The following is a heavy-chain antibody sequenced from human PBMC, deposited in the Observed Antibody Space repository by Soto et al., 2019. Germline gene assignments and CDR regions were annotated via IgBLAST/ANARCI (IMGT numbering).Heavy chain of an antibody. J-gene: IGHJ4*02. CDR2: ISGSGGST. CDR1: GFTFSSYA. Sequence: HPGGSLRLSCAASGFTFSSYAMSWVRQAPGKGLEWVSAISGSGGSTYYADSVKGRFTISRDNSKNTLYLQMNSLRAEDTAVYYCAKDHDSSGLWPNYWGQGTLVTVSS. V-gene: IGHV3-23*01. CDR3: AKDHDSSGLWPNY. D-gene: IGHD3-22*01.